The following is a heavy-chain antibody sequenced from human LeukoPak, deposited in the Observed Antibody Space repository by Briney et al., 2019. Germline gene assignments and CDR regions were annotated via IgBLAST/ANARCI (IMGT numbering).Heavy chain of an antibody. J-gene: IGHJ4*02. CDR2: INPNSGGT. D-gene: IGHD1-26*01. Sequence: ASVKVSCKASGYTFTGYYMHWVRQAPGQGLEWMGWINPNSGGTNYAQKFQGRVTMTRDTSISTAYMELSRLRSDDTDVYYCAREGQWELLLGYFDYWGQGTLVTVSS. CDR3: AREGQWELLLGYFDY. CDR1: GYTFTGYY. V-gene: IGHV1-2*02.